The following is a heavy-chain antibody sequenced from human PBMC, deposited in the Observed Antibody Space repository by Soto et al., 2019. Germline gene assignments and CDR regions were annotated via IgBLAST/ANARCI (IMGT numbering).Heavy chain of an antibody. D-gene: IGHD5-12*01. CDR3: ARGLSGYYGFDY. V-gene: IGHV3-74*01. CDR1: GFTFSSYW. CDR2: IKGDGTNT. J-gene: IGHJ4*02. Sequence: EVQLVESGGGLVQFGGSLRLSCAASGFTFSSYWMHWVRQVPGKGLVWVSRIKGDGTNTGYADSVKGRFTISRDNVKNPLYLQMNSLRAEDTAVYYWARGLSGYYGFDYWGQGTLVTVSS.